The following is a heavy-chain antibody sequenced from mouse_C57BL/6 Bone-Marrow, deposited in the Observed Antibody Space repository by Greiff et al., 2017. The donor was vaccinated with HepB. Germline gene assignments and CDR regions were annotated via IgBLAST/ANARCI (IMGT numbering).Heavy chain of an antibody. CDR2: IYPGSGST. V-gene: IGHV1-55*01. CDR1: GYTFTSYW. D-gene: IGHD2-4*01. J-gene: IGHJ3*01. CDR3: ARNYDYDPAWFAY. Sequence: QVQLKQPGAELVKPGASVKMSCKASGYTFTSYWITWVKQRPGQGLEWIGDIYPGSGSTNYNEKFKSKATLTVDTSSSTAYMQLSSLTSEDSAVYYCARNYDYDPAWFAYWGQGTLVTVSA.